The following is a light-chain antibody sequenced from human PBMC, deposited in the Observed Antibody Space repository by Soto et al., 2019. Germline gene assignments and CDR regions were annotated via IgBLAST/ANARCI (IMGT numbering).Light chain of an antibody. CDR1: SSNIGSNT. J-gene: IGLJ2*01. Sequence: QSVLTQPPSASGTPGQRVTISCSGSSSNIGSNTVIWYQQLPGTAPKLLIYSNNQWPSGVPDRFSGSKSGTSASLAISGLQSEDEADYYCAAWDDGLNAVVFGGGTKGTVL. CDR3: AAWDDGLNAVV. V-gene: IGLV1-44*01. CDR2: SNN.